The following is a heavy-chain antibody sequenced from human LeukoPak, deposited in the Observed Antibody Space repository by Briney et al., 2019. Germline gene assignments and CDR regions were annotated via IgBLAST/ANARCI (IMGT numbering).Heavy chain of an antibody. Sequence: PGGSLRLSCAASGFTFSSYAMSWVRQAPGKGLEWVSAISGSGGSTYYADSVKGRFTISRDNSKNTLYLQMNSLRAEDTAVYYCATRCSGGSCYCLHAEYFQHWGQGTLVTVSS. J-gene: IGHJ1*01. CDR1: GFTFSSYA. V-gene: IGHV3-23*01. CDR2: ISGSGGST. D-gene: IGHD2-15*01. CDR3: ATRCSGGSCYCLHAEYFQH.